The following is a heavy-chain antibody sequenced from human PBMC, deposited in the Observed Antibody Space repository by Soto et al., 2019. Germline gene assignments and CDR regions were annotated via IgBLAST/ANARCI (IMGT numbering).Heavy chain of an antibody. D-gene: IGHD2-2*01. Sequence: GGSLRLSCSASGFIFRTYAMHWVRQAPGMGLEWVAIISYDGIARYHAAAVRGRFTISRDQSKNTLYLQMNSLRDEDTAVYYCARDMALVPAGAHCVVLWGQGTMVTVSS. J-gene: IGHJ4*03. CDR1: GFIFRTYA. CDR3: ARDMALVPAGAHCVVL. CDR2: ISYDGIAR. V-gene: IGHV3-30*04.